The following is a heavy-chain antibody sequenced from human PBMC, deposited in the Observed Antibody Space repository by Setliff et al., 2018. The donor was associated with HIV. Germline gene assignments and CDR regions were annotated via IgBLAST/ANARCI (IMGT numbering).Heavy chain of an antibody. J-gene: IGHJ5*02. CDR3: ARNHYYGSGKNRWFDP. CDR1: RDSINGHW. V-gene: IGHV4-59*08. D-gene: IGHD3-10*01. CDR2: IHYSGIT. Sequence: SETLSLTCTVSRDSINGHWWSWIRQPPGKGLEWTGSIHYSGITHYNPSLKSRLTMSVDTSKNQVSLKLTSVTAADTAVYYCARNHYYGSGKNRWFDPWGQGRLVTVSS.